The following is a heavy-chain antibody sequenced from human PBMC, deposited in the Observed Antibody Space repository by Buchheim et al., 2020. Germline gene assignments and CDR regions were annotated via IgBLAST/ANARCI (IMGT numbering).Heavy chain of an antibody. CDR2: GIPVFRRA. J-gene: IGHJ4*02. Sequence: QVHLVQSGAEVKKPGSSVRVSCKASGGPFSNFVVHWVRQAPGQGLEWMGGGIPVFRRADYAQKFQGRVTITADESTSISYMELSSLTSEDTAVYYCARDPTQYDILTGYFDSWGQGTL. CDR3: ARDPTQYDILTGYFDS. V-gene: IGHV1-69*12. D-gene: IGHD3-9*01. CDR1: GGPFSNFV.